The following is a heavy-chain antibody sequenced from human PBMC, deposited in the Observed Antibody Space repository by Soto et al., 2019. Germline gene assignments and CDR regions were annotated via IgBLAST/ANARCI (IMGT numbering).Heavy chain of an antibody. Sequence: QVQLVESGGGVVQPGRSLRLSCAASGFTFSSYGMHWVRQAPGKGLEWVAVISYDGSNKYYADSVKGRFTISRDNSKNTLYLQMNSLRAEDTAVYYYAKDLFEAFGRGDWDYWGQGTLVTVSS. CDR1: GFTFSSYG. D-gene: IGHD2-15*01. J-gene: IGHJ4*02. CDR3: AKDLFEAFGRGDWDY. V-gene: IGHV3-30*18. CDR2: ISYDGSNK.